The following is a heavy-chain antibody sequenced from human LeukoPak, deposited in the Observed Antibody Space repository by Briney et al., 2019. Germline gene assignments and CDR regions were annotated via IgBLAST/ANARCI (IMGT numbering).Heavy chain of an antibody. Sequence: ASVKVSCKVSGYTLTELSMHWVRQAPGKGLEWMGGFDPEDGETIYAQKFQGRVTMTEDTSTDTACMELSSLRSEDTAVYYCATGFVPANYYYYYGMDVWGQGTTVTVSS. D-gene: IGHD6-6*01. CDR1: GYTLTELS. V-gene: IGHV1-24*01. J-gene: IGHJ6*02. CDR2: FDPEDGET. CDR3: ATGFVPANYYYYYGMDV.